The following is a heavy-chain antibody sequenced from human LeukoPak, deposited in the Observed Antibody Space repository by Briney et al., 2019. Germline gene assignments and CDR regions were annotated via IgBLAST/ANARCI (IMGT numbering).Heavy chain of an antibody. CDR2: INPNSGGT. J-gene: IGHJ4*01. Sequence: ASVKVSCKASGYTFTGYYMRWVRQAPGQGLEWMGWINPNSGGTNYAQKFQGRVTMTRDTSISTAYMELSRLRSDDTAVYYCARIGHDSYQTFDFWGNGNLITVSS. D-gene: IGHD2-2*01. CDR1: GYTFTGYY. CDR3: ARIGHDSYQTFDF. V-gene: IGHV1-2*02.